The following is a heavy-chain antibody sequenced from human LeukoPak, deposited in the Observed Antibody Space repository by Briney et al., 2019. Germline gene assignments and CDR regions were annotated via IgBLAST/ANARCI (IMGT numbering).Heavy chain of an antibody. D-gene: IGHD4-11*01. J-gene: IGHJ4*02. CDR2: IWSDGTGK. CDR3: AKDAQRGFDFSNSLES. CDR1: GFTISTYG. Sequence: GGSLRLSCAASGFTISTYGMSWVRQAPGKGLEWVAVIWSDGTGKYYGDSVKGRFTISRDNSKKTVYLQMNSLRVEDTAVYYCAKDAQRGFDFSNSLESWGQGTLVTVSS. V-gene: IGHV3-33*06.